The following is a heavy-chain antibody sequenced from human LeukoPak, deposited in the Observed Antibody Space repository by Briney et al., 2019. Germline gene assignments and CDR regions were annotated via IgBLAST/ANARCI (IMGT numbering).Heavy chain of an antibody. D-gene: IGHD3-22*01. CDR1: GFTFSSCA. V-gene: IGHV3-23*01. CDR2: LSGSGGST. Sequence: GGSLRLSCAASGFTFSSCAMSWVRQAPGKGLEWVSGLSGSGGSTYYADSVKGRFTISRDNSKSMLYLQMNSLRAEDTAVYYCAKARADGSGYSDWGQGTLVTVSS. CDR3: AKARADGSGYSD. J-gene: IGHJ4*02.